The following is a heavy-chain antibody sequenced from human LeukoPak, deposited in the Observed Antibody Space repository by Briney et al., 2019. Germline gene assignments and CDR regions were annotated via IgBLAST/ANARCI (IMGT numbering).Heavy chain of an antibody. CDR2: IYYSGST. CDR3: AREPPDDYDFWSGYYWKGNGMDV. Sequence: SETLSLTCTVSGGSISSGGYYWSWIRQHPGKGLEWIGYIYYSGSTYYNPSLKSRVTISVGTSKNQFSLKLSSVTAADTAVYYCAREPPDDYDFWSGYYWKGNGMDVWGQGTTVTVSS. D-gene: IGHD3-3*01. V-gene: IGHV4-31*03. J-gene: IGHJ6*02. CDR1: GGSISSGGYY.